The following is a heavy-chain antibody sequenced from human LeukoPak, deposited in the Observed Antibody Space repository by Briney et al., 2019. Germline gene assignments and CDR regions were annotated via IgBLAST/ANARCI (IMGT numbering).Heavy chain of an antibody. CDR1: GFTFSDYY. CDR2: ISSGDNTI. Sequence: GGSLRLSCAASGFTFSDYYMSLIRQAPGKGLEWVSYISSGDNTIYYADSVKGRFTMSRDNAKNSLYLQMNSLRAEDTAVYYCARVMGNYATDYWGQGTLVTVSS. V-gene: IGHV3-11*04. CDR3: ARVMGNYATDY. J-gene: IGHJ4*02. D-gene: IGHD1-7*01.